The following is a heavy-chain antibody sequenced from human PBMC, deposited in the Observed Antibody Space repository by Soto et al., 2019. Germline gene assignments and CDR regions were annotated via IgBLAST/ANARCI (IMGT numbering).Heavy chain of an antibody. D-gene: IGHD3-22*01. Sequence: GSLRLSCAASGFTFSSYAMSWFRQAPGKGLEWVSAISGSGGSTYYADSVKGRFTISRDNSKNTLYLQMNSLSAEDTAVYFCAKLNTGYYDSSGYYHYWGQGTLVTVSS. CDR1: GFTFSSYA. V-gene: IGHV3-23*01. J-gene: IGHJ4*02. CDR2: ISGSGGST. CDR3: AKLNTGYYDSSGYYHY.